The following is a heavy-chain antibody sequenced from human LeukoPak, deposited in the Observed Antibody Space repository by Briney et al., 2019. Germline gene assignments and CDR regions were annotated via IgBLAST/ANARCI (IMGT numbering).Heavy chain of an antibody. CDR1: DYSISSGYY. D-gene: IGHD2-15*01. CDR2: IYHSGST. Sequence: SETLSLTCTVSDYSISSGYYWGWIRQPPGKGLEWIGSIYHSGSTYFNPSFKSRVSISVDTSKNQFSLKVSSVTAADTAVYYCARNHWAVVVVAATPGDDAFDIWGQGTMDTVSS. J-gene: IGHJ3*02. CDR3: ARNHWAVVVVAATPGDDAFDI. V-gene: IGHV4-38-2*02.